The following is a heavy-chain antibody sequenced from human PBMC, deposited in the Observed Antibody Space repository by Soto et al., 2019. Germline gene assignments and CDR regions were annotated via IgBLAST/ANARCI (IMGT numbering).Heavy chain of an antibody. CDR3: ATLTPRTVVALLPSPT. Sequence: QVQLRESGPGLVKTSGTLSLTCAVSGGSISSTNWWTWVRQPPGKGLEWIGEIYHSGSPTYSPSLRGRATISVDKSNNHFSLRRGSVTAADTALYYCATLTPRTVVALLPSPTWGQGILVTVSS. CDR2: IYHSGSP. V-gene: IGHV4-4*02. J-gene: IGHJ5*02. D-gene: IGHD2-21*01. CDR1: GGSISSTNW.